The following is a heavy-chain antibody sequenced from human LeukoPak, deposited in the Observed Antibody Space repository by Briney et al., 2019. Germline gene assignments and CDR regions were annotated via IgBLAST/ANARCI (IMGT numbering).Heavy chain of an antibody. Sequence: SETLSLTCTVSGGSSSSYYWSWIRQPPGKGLEWIGYIHSSGSTNYNPSLKSRVTISVDTSKNQFSLKLSSVTAADTAVYYCARQSGGNDAFDIWGQGTMVTVSS. CDR2: IHSSGST. CDR1: GGSSSSYY. CDR3: ARQSGGNDAFDI. J-gene: IGHJ3*02. D-gene: IGHD3-3*01. V-gene: IGHV4-4*09.